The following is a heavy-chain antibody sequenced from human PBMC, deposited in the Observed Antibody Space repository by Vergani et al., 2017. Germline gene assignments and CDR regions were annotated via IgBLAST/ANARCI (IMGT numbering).Heavy chain of an antibody. V-gene: IGHV1-69*14. CDR3: ATPRLRFSYYYYYGMDV. Sequence: QVQLLQSGAEVKKPGASVKVSCKLSGGTFSDFAMSWVRQAPGQGLEWMGGIIPLFGTANYAQKFQGRVTMTEDTSTDTAYMELSSLRSEDTAVYYCATPRLRFSYYYYYGMDVWGQGTTVTVSS. CDR1: GGTFSDFA. D-gene: IGHD5-12*01. CDR2: IIPLFGTA. J-gene: IGHJ6*02.